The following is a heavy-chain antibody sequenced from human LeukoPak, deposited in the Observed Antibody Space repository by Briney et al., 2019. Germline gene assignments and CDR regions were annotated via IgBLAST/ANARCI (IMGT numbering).Heavy chain of an antibody. Sequence: ASVKVSCKASGYTFTSYDINWVRQAPGQGLGWMGWMNPNSGNTGYAQKFQGRVTMTRNTSISTAYMELSSLRSEDTAVYYCARGGRRDGYNFHYWGQGTLVTVSS. CDR2: MNPNSGNT. CDR1: GYTFTSYD. CDR3: ARGGRRDGYNFHY. V-gene: IGHV1-8*01. J-gene: IGHJ4*02. D-gene: IGHD5-24*01.